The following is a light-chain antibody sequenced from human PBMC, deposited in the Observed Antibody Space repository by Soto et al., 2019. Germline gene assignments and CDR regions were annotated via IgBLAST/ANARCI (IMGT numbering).Light chain of an antibody. CDR2: DAS. CDR3: QQRRHWPVT. CDR1: QSVSSY. Sequence: EIVLTQSPSILSMSPGERATLSCRASQSVSSYFAWYQQKPGQAPRLLIYDASNRATGVPARFSGSGSGTDFTLTISSLEPEDLAVYYCQQRRHWPVTFGQGTKV. V-gene: IGKV3-11*01. J-gene: IGKJ1*01.